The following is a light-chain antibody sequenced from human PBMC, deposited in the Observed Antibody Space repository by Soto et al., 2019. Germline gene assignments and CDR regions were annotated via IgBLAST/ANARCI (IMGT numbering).Light chain of an antibody. Sequence: DIQTTQSPSSLSASVGDRVTLTCRASQSISTYLNWYQQKPGKAPNLLIYAASRLQSGVPSRFTGSGSGTDFTLTISSLQPEDFATYYCQQSHSIPYTFGQGTKLEIK. CDR3: QQSHSIPYT. V-gene: IGKV1-39*01. CDR1: QSISTY. CDR2: AAS. J-gene: IGKJ2*01.